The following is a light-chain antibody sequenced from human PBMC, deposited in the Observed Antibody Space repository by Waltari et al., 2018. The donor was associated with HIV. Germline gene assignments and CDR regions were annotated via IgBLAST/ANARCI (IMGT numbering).Light chain of an antibody. CDR1: SSNTGANI. Sequence: QSVLTQPPSASGTPGQRVTIPCSGGSSNTGANIVNGYQLLPGRAPKLLIYATNQRPSWVPDRFSGSKSVTSASLAISGLQSEDEGDYYCATWDNGLNGRHVFGTGTQVTV. CDR3: ATWDNGLNGRHV. V-gene: IGLV1-44*01. CDR2: ATN. J-gene: IGLJ1*01.